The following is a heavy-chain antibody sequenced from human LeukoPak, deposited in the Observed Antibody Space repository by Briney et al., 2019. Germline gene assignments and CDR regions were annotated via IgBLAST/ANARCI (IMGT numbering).Heavy chain of an antibody. J-gene: IGHJ4*02. CDR1: GFTFSSSA. CDR3: ARDGELGISVY. CDR2: IKQDGSEK. Sequence: GGSLRLSCAASGFTFSSSAMSWVRQAPGKGLEWVANIKQDGSEKYYVDSVKGRFTISRDNAKNSLYLQMNSLRAEDTAVYYCARDGELGISVYWGQGTLVTVSS. D-gene: IGHD7-27*01. V-gene: IGHV3-7*03.